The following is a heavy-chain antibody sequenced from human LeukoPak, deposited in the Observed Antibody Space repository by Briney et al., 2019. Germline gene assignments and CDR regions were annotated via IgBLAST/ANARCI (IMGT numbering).Heavy chain of an antibody. CDR1: GFIVSSNY. CDR3: SRCPHYSGSGSYYY. V-gene: IGHV3-53*01. CDR2: IYSGGLP. J-gene: IGHJ4*02. D-gene: IGHD3-10*01. Sequence: PGGSLRLSCGVSGFIVSSNYMSWVRQAPGKGLEWVSIIYSGGLPYYADSVRGRFTISRDNSKNTLYLQMNSLIAADTAVYFCSRCPHYSGSGSYYYWGQGTLVTVSS.